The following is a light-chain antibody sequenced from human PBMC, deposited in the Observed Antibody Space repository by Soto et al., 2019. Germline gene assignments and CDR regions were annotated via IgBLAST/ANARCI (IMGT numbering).Light chain of an antibody. Sequence: QSALTQPASVSGSPGQSITISCTGTSSDVGSYKFVSWYQQHPGKAPKLMIYEGSKRPSGVSNRFSGSKSGNPASLTISGPQAEDEADYYCSSYAGSSTLVFGGGTQLTAL. J-gene: IGLJ2*01. CDR2: EGS. CDR3: SSYAGSSTLV. CDR1: SSDVGSYKF. V-gene: IGLV2-23*01.